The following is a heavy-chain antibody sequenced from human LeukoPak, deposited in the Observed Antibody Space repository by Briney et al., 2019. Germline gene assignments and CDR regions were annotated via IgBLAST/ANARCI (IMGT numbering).Heavy chain of an antibody. CDR3: ARDFPEDFWSGYPYYYGMDG. D-gene: IGHD3-3*01. V-gene: IGHV4-4*07. CDR2: IYTSGSA. J-gene: IGHJ6*02. Sequence: SETLSLTRTVSGGSLSSYYWSWIRQPAGKGLEWMGRIYTSGSANYNPSLKSRVTMSVDTSKNQFSLKLSSVTAADTAVYCCARDFPEDFWSGYPYYYGMDGWGQGTTVTVSS. CDR1: GGSLSSYY.